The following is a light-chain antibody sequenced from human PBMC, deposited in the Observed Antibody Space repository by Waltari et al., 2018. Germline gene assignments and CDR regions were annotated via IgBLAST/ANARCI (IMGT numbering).Light chain of an antibody. Sequence: SYELTQPPSVSVSPGQTARITCSGDALPKQYAHWYQRESGQAPVVEMYKDSERPSGITERFAGSSSGTTVTVAISGVQAEDEADYYCQSADSSGTYVVFGGGTRLTV. CDR1: ALPKQY. V-gene: IGLV3-25*03. CDR3: QSADSSGTYVV. J-gene: IGLJ2*01. CDR2: KDS.